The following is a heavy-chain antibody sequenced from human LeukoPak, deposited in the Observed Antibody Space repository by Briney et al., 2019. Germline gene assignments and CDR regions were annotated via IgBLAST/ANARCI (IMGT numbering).Heavy chain of an antibody. V-gene: IGHV3-33*01. CDR3: ARSGTPYYDFWSGYYSHYYYYMDV. CDR1: GFTFSSYG. CDR2: IWYDGSNK. J-gene: IGHJ6*03. D-gene: IGHD3-3*01. Sequence: GGSLRLSCAASGFTFSSYGMHWVRQAPGKGLEWVAVIWYDGSNKYYADSVKGRFTISRDNSKNTLYLQMNSLRAEDTAVYYCARSGTPYYDFWSGYYSHYYYYMDVWGKGTTVTVSS.